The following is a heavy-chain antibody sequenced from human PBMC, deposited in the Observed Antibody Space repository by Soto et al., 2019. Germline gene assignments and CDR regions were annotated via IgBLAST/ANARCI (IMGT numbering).Heavy chain of an antibody. CDR3: ASLGYSGYDFAFDI. D-gene: IGHD5-12*01. CDR1: GFMFSDYA. Sequence: GGSLRLSCAASGFMFSDYAMNWVRQAPGKGLEWVSVIYSGGNTYYADSVKGRFTISRDNSKNTLYLQMNSLRAEDTAVYYCASLGYSGYDFAFDIWGQGTMVTVSS. CDR2: IYSGGNT. J-gene: IGHJ3*02. V-gene: IGHV3-53*01.